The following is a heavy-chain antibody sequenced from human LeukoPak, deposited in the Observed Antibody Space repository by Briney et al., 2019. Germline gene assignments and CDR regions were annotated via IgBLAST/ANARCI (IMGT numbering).Heavy chain of an antibody. V-gene: IGHV3-53*01. D-gene: IGHD2-2*01. CDR3: ARAIYCSSTSCSYYFDY. Sequence: PGGSLRLSCAASGFTASSNYMSWVRQAPGKGLEWVSVIYSGGSTYYADSVKGRFTISRDNSKNTLYLQMNSLRAEDTAVYYCARAIYCSSTSCSYYFDYWGQGTLVTVSS. J-gene: IGHJ4*02. CDR1: GFTASSNY. CDR2: IYSGGST.